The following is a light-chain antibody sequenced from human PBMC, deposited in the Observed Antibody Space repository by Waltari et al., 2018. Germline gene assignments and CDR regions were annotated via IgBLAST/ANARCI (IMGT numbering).Light chain of an antibody. CDR1: QDISDN. V-gene: IGKV1D-13*01. CDR3: QKFNDYPWT. Sequence: AIQLTQSPSSLSASEGDRVTITCRASQDISDNLAWYQQRPGKPPKLLIYDATKLESGVSSRFSGSGSGTDFTLTSSSLQPEDFASYYCQKFNDYPWTFGQGTKVEIK. J-gene: IGKJ1*01. CDR2: DAT.